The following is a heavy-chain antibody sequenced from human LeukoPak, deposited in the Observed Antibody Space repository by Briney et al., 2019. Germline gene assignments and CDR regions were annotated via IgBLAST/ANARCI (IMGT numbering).Heavy chain of an antibody. CDR1: GFTFSSYT. CDR2: ISHDGRNK. J-gene: IGHJ4*02. Sequence: GRSLRLSCAASGFTFSSYTIHWVRQAPGKGLEWVTLISHDGRNKNYADSVKGGFTISRDNSKKTLYLEVNSLRPEDTAVYYCARGSHQDYFGSMTYLFDYWGQGILVTVSS. D-gene: IGHD3-10*01. V-gene: IGHV3-30*04. CDR3: ARGSHQDYFGSMTYLFDY.